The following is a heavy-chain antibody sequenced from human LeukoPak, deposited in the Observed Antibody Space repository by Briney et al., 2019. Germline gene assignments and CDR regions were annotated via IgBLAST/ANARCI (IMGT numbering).Heavy chain of an antibody. CDR3: ACAPGIAVAAADY. D-gene: IGHD6-19*01. CDR2: INHSGST. Sequence: SETLSLTCAVSGGSFSGYYWSWIRQPPGKGLEWIGEINHSGSTNYNPSLKSRVTISVDTSKNQFSPKLSSVTAADTAVYYCACAPGIAVAAADYWGQGTLVTVSS. V-gene: IGHV4-34*01. J-gene: IGHJ4*02. CDR1: GGSFSGYY.